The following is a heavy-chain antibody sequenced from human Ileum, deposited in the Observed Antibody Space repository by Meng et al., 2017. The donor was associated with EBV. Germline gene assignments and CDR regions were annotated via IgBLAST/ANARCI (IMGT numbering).Heavy chain of an antibody. CDR2: TSHSGST. J-gene: IGHJ4*02. CDR3: ASSDYYRSDY. CDR1: GGSSSRSDW. V-gene: IGHV4-4*02. D-gene: IGHD3-22*01. Sequence: QVQLKESGPGLVKPSETLSLTCAVSGGSSSRSDWWSWVRQPPGKGLEWIGETSHSGSTNYSPSLKSRVTISLDKSKNQLSLKLNSVTAADTAVYYCASSDYYRSDYWGQGTLVTVSS.